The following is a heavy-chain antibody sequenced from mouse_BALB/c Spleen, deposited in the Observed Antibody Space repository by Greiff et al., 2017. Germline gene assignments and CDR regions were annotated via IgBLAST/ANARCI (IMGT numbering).Heavy chain of an antibody. V-gene: IGHV1-4*01. CDR2: INPSSGYT. CDR1: GYTFTSYT. Sequence: QVQLKQSGAELARPGASVKMSCKASGYTFTSYTMHWVKQRPGQGLEWIGYINPSSGYTNYNQKFKDKATLTADKSSSTAYMQLSSLTSEDSAVYYCARSGMGRRDYAMDYWGQGTSVTVSS. D-gene: IGHD4-1*01. CDR3: ARSGMGRRDYAMDY. J-gene: IGHJ4*01.